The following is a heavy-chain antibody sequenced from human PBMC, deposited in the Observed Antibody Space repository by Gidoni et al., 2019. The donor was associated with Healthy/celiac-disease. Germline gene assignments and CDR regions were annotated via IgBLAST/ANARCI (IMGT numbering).Heavy chain of an antibody. CDR1: GFNLGDED. CDR2: IRSKAYGGTT. Sequence: EVQRVESGGGVVKPGRSLRLSCTASGFNLGDEDMRWFRQAPGKGLEWVGFIRSKAYGGTTEYAASVKGRFTISRDDSKSIAYLQMNSLKTEDTAVYYCTRGGVVVVAAMVPDYWGQGTLVTVSS. V-gene: IGHV3-49*05. J-gene: IGHJ4*02. CDR3: TRGGVVVVAAMVPDY. D-gene: IGHD2-15*01.